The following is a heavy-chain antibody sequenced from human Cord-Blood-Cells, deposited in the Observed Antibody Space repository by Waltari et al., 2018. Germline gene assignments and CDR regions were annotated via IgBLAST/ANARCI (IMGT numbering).Heavy chain of an antibody. D-gene: IGHD3-16*01. CDR1: GFTFDDYA. J-gene: IGHJ3*02. CDR2: ISWKSGSI. Sequence: EVQLVESGGGLVQPGRSLRLSCAASGFTFDDYAMPWVRQAPGKGLEWVFGISWKSGSIGYADSVKGRFTISRDNAKNSLYLQMNSLRAEDTALYYCAKDMRYILGRDAFDIWGQGTMVTVSS. V-gene: IGHV3-9*01. CDR3: AKDMRYILGRDAFDI.